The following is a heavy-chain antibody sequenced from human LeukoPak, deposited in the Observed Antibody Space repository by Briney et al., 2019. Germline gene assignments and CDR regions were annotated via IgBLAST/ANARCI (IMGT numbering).Heavy chain of an antibody. CDR1: GGSISSYY. CDR2: IYYSGST. CDR3: ARGGTTFGLFSPRSAYYYGMDV. Sequence: PSETLSLTCTVSGGSISSYYWSWIRQPPGKGLEWIGYIYYSGSTNYNPSLKSRVTISVDTSKNQFSLKLSSVTAADTAVYYCARGGTTFGLFSPRSAYYYGMDVWGQGTTVTVSS. V-gene: IGHV4-59*01. J-gene: IGHJ6*02. D-gene: IGHD3-10*01.